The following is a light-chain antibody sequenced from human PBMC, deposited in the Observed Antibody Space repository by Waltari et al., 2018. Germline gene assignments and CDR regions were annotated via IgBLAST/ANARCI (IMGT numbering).Light chain of an antibody. CDR3: QQYYSTPPMYT. Sequence: DIVMTQSPDSLAVSLGERATINCKSSQSVLYSSNNKNYLAWYQQKPGQPPKLLIHWASTPASVVPDRFSGSGSRTDFTLTISSLQAEDVAVYYCQQYYSTPPMYTFGQGTKLEIK. V-gene: IGKV4-1*01. CDR2: WAS. CDR1: QSVLYSSNNKNY. J-gene: IGKJ2*01.